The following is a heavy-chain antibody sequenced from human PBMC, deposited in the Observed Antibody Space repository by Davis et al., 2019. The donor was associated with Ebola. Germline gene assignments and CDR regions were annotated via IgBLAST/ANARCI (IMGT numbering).Heavy chain of an antibody. CDR1: GGSFSGYY. V-gene: IGHV4-34*01. CDR3: AGGPDGDY. D-gene: IGHD1-14*01. J-gene: IGHJ4*02. CDR2: INHSGST. Sequence: PSETLSLTCAVYGGSFSGYYWSWIRQPPGKGLEWIGEINHSGSTNYNPSLKSRVTISVDTSKNQFSLKLSSVTAADTAVYYCAGGPDGDYWGQGTLVTVSS.